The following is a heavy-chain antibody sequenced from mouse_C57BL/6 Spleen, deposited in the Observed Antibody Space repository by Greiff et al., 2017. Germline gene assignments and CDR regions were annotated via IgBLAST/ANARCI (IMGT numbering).Heavy chain of an antibody. J-gene: IGHJ3*01. CDR2: ISSGGSYT. D-gene: IGHD2-1*01. Sequence: VQLKQSGGDLVKPGGSLKLSCAASGFTFSSYGMSWVRQTPDKRLEWVATISSGGSYTYYPDSVKGRFTISRDNAKNTLYLQMSSLKSEDTAMYYCAAYGNFAYWGQGTLVTVSA. V-gene: IGHV5-6*01. CDR1: GFTFSSYG. CDR3: AAYGNFAY.